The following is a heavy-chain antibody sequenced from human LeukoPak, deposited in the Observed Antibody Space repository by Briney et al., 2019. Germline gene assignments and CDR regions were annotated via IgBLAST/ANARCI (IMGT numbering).Heavy chain of an antibody. CDR2: IKKDGSEN. CDR1: GFAFSSHW. J-gene: IGHJ4*02. D-gene: IGHD4-17*01. CDR3: AQLSTSVTHLDY. Sequence: LPGGSLRLSCAASGFAFSSHWMGWVRQAPGKGLEWVANIKKDGSENYYVDSVKGRFTISRDNAKNSLYLQMNSLRAEDTAVYYCAQLSTSVTHLDYWGQGTLVTVSS. V-gene: IGHV3-7*01.